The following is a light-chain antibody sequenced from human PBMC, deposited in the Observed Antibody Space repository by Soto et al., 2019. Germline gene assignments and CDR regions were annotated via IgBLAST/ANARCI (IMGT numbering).Light chain of an antibody. Sequence: EFLLTQSIGTMSLSPGERYTTSRMAIQTVRNNYSAWYQQKPGQAPRLLIYGASSRATGIPDRFSGSGSGTDFTLTISRLEPEDLAVYYCQQYGSSGTFGKWTKLDIK. CDR3: QQYGSSGT. J-gene: IGKJ1*01. CDR1: QTVRNNY. CDR2: GAS. V-gene: IGKV3-20*01.